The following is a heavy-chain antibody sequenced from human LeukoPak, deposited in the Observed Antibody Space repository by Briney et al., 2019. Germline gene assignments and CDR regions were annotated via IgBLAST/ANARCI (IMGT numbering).Heavy chain of an antibody. CDR3: AKLGRTYGFNDY. D-gene: IGHD4-17*01. V-gene: IGHV3-23*01. CDR1: GFTFSSYW. J-gene: IGHJ4*02. Sequence: PGGSLRLSCAASGFTFSSYWMHWVRQAPGKGLEWVSAISGSGGSTYYADSVKGRFTISRDNSKNTLYLQMNSLRAEDTAVYYCAKLGRTYGFNDYWGQGTLVTVSS. CDR2: ISGSGGST.